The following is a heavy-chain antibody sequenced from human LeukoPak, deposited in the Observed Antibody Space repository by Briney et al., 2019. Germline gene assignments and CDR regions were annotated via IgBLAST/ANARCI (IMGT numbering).Heavy chain of an antibody. CDR1: GFTFSSYA. CDR2: ISYDGSNK. V-gene: IGHV3-30-3*01. D-gene: IGHD5-12*01. CDR3: ARGGWLREE. Sequence: GGSLRLSCAASGFTFSSYAMRWVRQAPGKGLEWVADISYDGSNKYYADSVKGRLTISRDNSKNTRYLQMNSLRAEDTAVYYCARGGWLREEWGQGTLVTVSS. J-gene: IGHJ4*02.